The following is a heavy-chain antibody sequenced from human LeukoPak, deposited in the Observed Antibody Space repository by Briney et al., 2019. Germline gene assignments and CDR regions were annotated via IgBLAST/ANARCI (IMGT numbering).Heavy chain of an antibody. V-gene: IGHV1-18*01. J-gene: IGHJ6*02. D-gene: IGHD5-12*01. CDR3: ARTYRWLRFPYYYGMDV. CDR2: ISAYNGNT. Sequence: ASVKVSCKASGYTFTSYGISWVRQAPGQGLEWMGWISAYNGNTYYAQKLQGRVTMTTDTSTSTAYMELRSLRSDDTAVYYCARTYRWLRFPYYYGMDVWGQGTTVTVSS. CDR1: GYTFTSYG.